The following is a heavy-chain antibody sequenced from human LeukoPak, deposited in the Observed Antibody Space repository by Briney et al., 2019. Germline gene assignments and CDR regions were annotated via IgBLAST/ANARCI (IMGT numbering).Heavy chain of an antibody. J-gene: IGHJ4*02. CDR1: GFTFSSSA. CDR3: AKDPYASGWYGGFDC. D-gene: IGHD6-19*01. CDR2: IWYDGSDA. V-gene: IGHV3-33*06. Sequence: GRSLRLSCATSGFTFSSSALHWVRQPPGKGLEWVAVIWYDGSDAYYRDSVKGRFTISRDNSKNTLYLQMNSLRAEDTAVYYCAKDPYASGWYGGFDCRGQGTLVSVSS.